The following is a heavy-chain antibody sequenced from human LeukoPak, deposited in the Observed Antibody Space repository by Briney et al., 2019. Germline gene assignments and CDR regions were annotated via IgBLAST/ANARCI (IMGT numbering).Heavy chain of an antibody. D-gene: IGHD3-22*01. CDR3: ARGPLQTIPTSKIVVYYYPFDY. CDR1: GFTFSNYV. J-gene: IGHJ4*02. CDR2: IRYDGSSK. V-gene: IGHV3-30*02. Sequence: GGSLRLSCAASGFTFSNYVIHWVRQPPGKGLEWVSLIRYDGSSKYYADSVRGRFTISRDNAKNSLYLQMNSLRAEDTALYYCARGPLQTIPTSKIVVYYYPFDYWGQGTLVTVSS.